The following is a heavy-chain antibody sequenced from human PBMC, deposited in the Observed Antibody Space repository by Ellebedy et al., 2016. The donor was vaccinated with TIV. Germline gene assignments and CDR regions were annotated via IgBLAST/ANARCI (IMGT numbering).Heavy chain of an antibody. CDR3: AKLRAYGSGSVDF. V-gene: IGHV3-23*01. J-gene: IGHJ4*02. D-gene: IGHD3-10*01. Sequence: GESLKISCAASGCTFSSYAMSWVRQAPGKGLDWVSGNSNSSGSTYYADSVKGRFTICRDNAKNTLYLQMNNLRVEDTAVYYCAKLRAYGSGSVDFWGQGTLVTVSS. CDR1: GCTFSSYA. CDR2: NSNSSGST.